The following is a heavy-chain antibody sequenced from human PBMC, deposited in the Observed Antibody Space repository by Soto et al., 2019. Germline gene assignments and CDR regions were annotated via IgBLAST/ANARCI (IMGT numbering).Heavy chain of an antibody. CDR1: AASFSKYY. J-gene: IGHJ4*02. Sequence: SETLSLTCTVSAASFSKYYWTWIRQPPGKGLEWIGYIYFNGNTKYNPSLEGRLTISIDTSKKEFSLKLASVTAADAAVYYCASVTFGGIVLAHWGQGTLVTVSS. CDR2: IYFNGNT. D-gene: IGHD3-16*01. CDR3: ASVTFGGIVLAH. V-gene: IGHV4-59*01.